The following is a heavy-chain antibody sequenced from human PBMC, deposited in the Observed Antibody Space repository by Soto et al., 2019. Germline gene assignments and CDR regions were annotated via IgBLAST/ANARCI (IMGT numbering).Heavy chain of an antibody. Sequence: GASVKVSCKASGYTFTDYYVHWVRQAPGQGLEWMGWINPNSGGTKTAQKFQGRVTVTRDTSISTAYMDLSRLRSDDTAVYYCARDVTRTQSCTNGVCYYHYYDMDVWGQGTVVTVSS. CDR1: GYTFTDYY. D-gene: IGHD2-8*01. V-gene: IGHV1-2*02. J-gene: IGHJ6*02. CDR2: INPNSGGT. CDR3: ARDVTRTQSCTNGVCYYHYYDMDV.